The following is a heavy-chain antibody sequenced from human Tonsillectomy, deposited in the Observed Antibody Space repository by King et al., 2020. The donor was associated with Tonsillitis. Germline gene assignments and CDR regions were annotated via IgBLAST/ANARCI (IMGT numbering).Heavy chain of an antibody. CDR3: AKVNLWFDYWDY. CDR2: ISASGSST. D-gene: IGHD3-10*01. V-gene: IGHV3-23*04. J-gene: IGHJ4*02. CDR1: GFTFSTYS. Sequence: QLVQSGGGLVQPGGSLRLSCAASGFTFSTYSMSWVRQAPGKGLEWVSAISASGSSTFYADSVKGRFTISRDNSKNTLSLEMNSLRAGDTAIYYCAKVNLWFDYWDYWGQGTLVTVSS.